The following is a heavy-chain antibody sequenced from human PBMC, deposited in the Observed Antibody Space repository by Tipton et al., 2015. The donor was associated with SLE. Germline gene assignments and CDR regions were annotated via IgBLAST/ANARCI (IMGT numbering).Heavy chain of an antibody. V-gene: IGHV4-61*02. J-gene: IGHJ3*02. CDR1: GGSISSGSYY. CDR3: ARDIGGRGGDCYAFDI. D-gene: IGHD2-21*01. Sequence: LRLSCTVSGGSISSGSYYWSWIRQHAGKGLEWIGRIYTSGSTNYNPSLKSRVTIAVDTSKNQFSLKLSSVTAADTAVYYCARDIGGRGGDCYAFDIWGQGTMVTVSS. CDR2: IYTSGST.